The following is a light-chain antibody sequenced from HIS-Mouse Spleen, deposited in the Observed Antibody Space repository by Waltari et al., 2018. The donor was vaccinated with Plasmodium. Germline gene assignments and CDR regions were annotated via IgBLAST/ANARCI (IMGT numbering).Light chain of an antibody. J-gene: IGKJ3*01. CDR2: GAS. Sequence: EIVMTQSPATLSVSPGERATLSCRASQSVSSNLAWYQQKPGQAPRFLIYGASTRATGIPASVSGSGSGTEFTLTISSLQSEDFAVYYCQQYNNWSFTFGPGTKVDIK. V-gene: IGKV3-15*01. CDR3: QQYNNWSFT. CDR1: QSVSSN.